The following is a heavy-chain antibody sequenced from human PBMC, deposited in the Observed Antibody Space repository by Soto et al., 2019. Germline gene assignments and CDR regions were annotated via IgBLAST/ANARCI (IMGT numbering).Heavy chain of an antibody. J-gene: IGHJ4*02. Sequence: GGSLSLSCAASGFRFDTYSMNWVRQAPGKGLEWVSYISSSSSTIYYADSVKGRFTISRDNAKNSLYLQMNSLRAEDTAVYYCARDSYDILTGSYYFDYWGQGTLVTVSS. V-gene: IGHV3-48*01. CDR1: GFRFDTYS. CDR3: ARDSYDILTGSYYFDY. CDR2: ISSSSSTI. D-gene: IGHD3-9*01.